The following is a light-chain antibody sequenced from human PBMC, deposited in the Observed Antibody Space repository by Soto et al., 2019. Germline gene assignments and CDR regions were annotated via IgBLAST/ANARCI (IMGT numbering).Light chain of an antibody. J-gene: IGKJ4*01. CDR1: QSVSSN. CDR3: QQYNNWPPPLT. V-gene: IGKV3-15*01. CDR2: GAS. Sequence: EIVMTQSPATLSVSPGERATLSCRASQSVSSNLAWYQQKPGQAPRLLIYGASTMATGIPARFSGSGSGTEFTLTISSLHSEEFAVYYCQQYNNWPPPLTFGGGTKVEIK.